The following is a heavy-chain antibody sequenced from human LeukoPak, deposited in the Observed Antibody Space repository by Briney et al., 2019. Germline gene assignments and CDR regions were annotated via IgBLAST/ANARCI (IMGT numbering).Heavy chain of an antibody. CDR3: ASYGSGSYYYDY. J-gene: IGHJ4*02. D-gene: IGHD3-10*01. V-gene: IGHV3-48*03. CDR1: GFTFSSYE. CDR2: ISSSGSTI. Sequence: GGSLRLSCAASGFTFSSYEMNWVRQAPGKGLEWVSYISSSGSTIYYADSVKGRFTISRDNAKNSLYLQMNSLRAEDTAVYYCASYGSGSYYYDYWGQGTLVTVSS.